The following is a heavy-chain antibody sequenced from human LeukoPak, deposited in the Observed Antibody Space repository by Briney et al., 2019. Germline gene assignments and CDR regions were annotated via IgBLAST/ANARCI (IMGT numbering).Heavy chain of an antibody. CDR2: MNPNSGNT. V-gene: IGHV1-8*01. J-gene: IGHJ4*02. D-gene: IGHD6-19*01. CDR1: GYTFTSYD. CDR3: ARGQGSSGPRGFDY. Sequence: ASVKVSCKASGYTFTSYDINWVRQATGQGLEWMGWMNPNSGNTSYAQKFQGRVTMTRNTSISTAYMELSSLRSEDTAVYYCARGQGSSGPRGFDYWGQGTLVTVSS.